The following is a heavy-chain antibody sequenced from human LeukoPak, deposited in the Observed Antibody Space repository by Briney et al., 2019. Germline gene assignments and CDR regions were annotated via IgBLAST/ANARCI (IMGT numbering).Heavy chain of an antibody. J-gene: IGHJ5*02. V-gene: IGHV1-69*06. CDR1: GGTFSSYA. CDR2: IIPIFGTA. D-gene: IGHD2-2*01. Sequence: ASVKVSCKASGGTFSSYAISWVRQAPGQGLEWMGGIIPIFGTANYAQKFQGRVTITADKSTSTAYMELSSLRSEDTAVYYCARETQPDYCSSTSCYNWFDPWGQGTLVTVSS. CDR3: ARETQPDYCSSTSCYNWFDP.